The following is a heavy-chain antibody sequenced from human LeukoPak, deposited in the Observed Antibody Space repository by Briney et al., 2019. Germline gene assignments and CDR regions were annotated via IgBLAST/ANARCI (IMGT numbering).Heavy chain of an antibody. CDR3: ASVRAIAARTYYYYYYMDV. J-gene: IGHJ6*03. V-gene: IGHV4-4*07. D-gene: IGHD6-6*01. CDR1: GGSISSYY. CDR2: IYTSGST. Sequence: SETLSLTCTVSGGSISSYYWSWIRQPAGKGLEWIGRIYTSGSTNYNPSLKSRVTMSVDTSKNQFSLKLSPVTAADTAVYYCASVRAIAARTYYYYYYMDVWGKGTTVTVSS.